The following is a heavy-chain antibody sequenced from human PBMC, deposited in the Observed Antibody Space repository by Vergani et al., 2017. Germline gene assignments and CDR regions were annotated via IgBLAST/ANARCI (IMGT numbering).Heavy chain of an antibody. D-gene: IGHD5-12*01. CDR2: ISGSGGST. J-gene: IGHJ6*01. CDR3: AKAKPPNSGYDYVYCYHALDG. V-gene: IGHV3-23*01. Sequence: EVQLLESGGDLVQPGGSLRLSCAASGFTFNHYAMNWVRQAPGKGLEWVSGISGSGGSTYYSGAVKGRFTISRDSSKNTMYLQMNSLSAGDTAVYYCAKAKPPNSGYDYVYCYHALDGWG. CDR1: GFTFNHYA.